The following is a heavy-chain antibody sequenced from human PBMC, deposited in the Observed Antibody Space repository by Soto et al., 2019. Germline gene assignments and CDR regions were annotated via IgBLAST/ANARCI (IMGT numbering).Heavy chain of an antibody. CDR2: IKQDGSEK. V-gene: IGHV3-7*01. Sequence: GGSLRICCAASGFTFSSYWMSWVRQAPGKGLEWVANIKQDGSEKYYVDSVKGRFTISRDNAKNSLYLQMNSLRAEDTAVYYCLLVLRYSTYGMLVWCPALTVSV. D-gene: IGHD3-16*02. CDR1: GFTFSSYW. J-gene: IGHJ6*02. CDR3: LLVLRYSTYGMLV.